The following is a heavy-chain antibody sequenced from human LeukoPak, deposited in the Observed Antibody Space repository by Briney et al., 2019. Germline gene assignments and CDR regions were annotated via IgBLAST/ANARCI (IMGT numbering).Heavy chain of an antibody. V-gene: IGHV4-38-2*02. J-gene: IGHJ4*02. Sequence: SETLSLTCTVSGYSISSGYYWGWIRQPPGKGLEWIGSIYHSGRTYYNPSLKSRVTISVDTSKNQFSLKLSSVTAADTAVYYCARRYPGEYSSSWYLGGYFDYWGQGTLVTVSS. CDR2: IYHSGRT. CDR3: ARRYPGEYSSSWYLGGYFDY. D-gene: IGHD6-13*01. CDR1: GYSISSGYY.